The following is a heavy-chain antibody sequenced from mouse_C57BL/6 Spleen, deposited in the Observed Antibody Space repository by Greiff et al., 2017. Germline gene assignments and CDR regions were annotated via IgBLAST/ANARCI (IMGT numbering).Heavy chain of an antibody. CDR1: GYTFTTYP. CDR3: ARIGYYGSYWYFDV. J-gene: IGHJ1*03. V-gene: IGHV1-47*01. D-gene: IGHD1-1*01. Sequence: QVQLQQSGAELVKPGASVKMSCKASGYTFTTYPIEWMKQNHGKSLEWIGNFHPYNDDTKYNEKFKGKATLTVEQSSSTVYLELSRLTSDDSAVYYGARIGYYGSYWYFDVWGTGTTVTVSS. CDR2: FHPYNDDT.